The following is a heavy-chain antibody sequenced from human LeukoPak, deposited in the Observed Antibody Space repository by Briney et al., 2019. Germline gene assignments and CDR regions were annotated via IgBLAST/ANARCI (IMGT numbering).Heavy chain of an antibody. Sequence: GGSLRLSCAASGFTFSSYGMHWVRQAPGKGLEWVAVISYDGSNKYYADSVKGRFTISRDNSKNMLYLQMNSLRAEDTAVYYCAKGPDSSGYYPDAFDIWGQGTMVTVSS. D-gene: IGHD3-22*01. CDR2: ISYDGSNK. CDR1: GFTFSSYG. CDR3: AKGPDSSGYYPDAFDI. V-gene: IGHV3-30*18. J-gene: IGHJ3*02.